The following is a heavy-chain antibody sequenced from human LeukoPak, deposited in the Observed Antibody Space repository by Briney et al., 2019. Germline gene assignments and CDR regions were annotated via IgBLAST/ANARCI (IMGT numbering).Heavy chain of an antibody. CDR1: GFTFSTCA. CDR3: ARDCGGGSCYGPYDAFDI. CDR2: IGAST. V-gene: IGHV3-23*01. D-gene: IGHD2-15*01. J-gene: IGHJ3*02. Sequence: GGSLRLSCAASGFTFSTCAMSWVRRAPGKGLEWVSAIGASTYYADSVKGRFTISRDNSKNTLYLQMNSLRAEDTAVYYCARDCGGGSCYGPYDAFDIWGQGTMVTVSS.